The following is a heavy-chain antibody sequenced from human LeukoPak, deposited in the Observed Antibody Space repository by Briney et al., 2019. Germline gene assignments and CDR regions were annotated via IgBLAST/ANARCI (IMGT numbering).Heavy chain of an antibody. J-gene: IGHJ6*02. D-gene: IGHD3-10*01. CDR2: ISYDGSNK. V-gene: IGHV3-30*18. CDR1: GFTFSSYG. Sequence: TGGSLRLSCAASGFTFSSYGMHWVRQAPGKGLEWVAVISYDGSNKYYADSVKGRFTISRDNSKNTLYLQMNSLRAEDTAVYYCAKDVYGSGSYSKGTYYYGMDVWGQGTTVTVSS. CDR3: AKDVYGSGSYSKGTYYYGMDV.